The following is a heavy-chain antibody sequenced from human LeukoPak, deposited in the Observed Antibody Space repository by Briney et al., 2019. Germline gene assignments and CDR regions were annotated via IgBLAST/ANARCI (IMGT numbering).Heavy chain of an antibody. CDR2: IYSGGST. D-gene: IGHD2-15*01. CDR1: GFTVSSNY. Sequence: GGSLRLSCAASGFTVSSNYMSWVRQAPGKGLEWVSVIYSGGSTYYADSVKGRFTISRDNSKNTLYLQMNSLRAEDTALYYCASTPIGYCSSSSCNLGYWGQGTLVIVSS. V-gene: IGHV3-53*01. CDR3: ASTPIGYCSSSSCNLGY. J-gene: IGHJ4*02.